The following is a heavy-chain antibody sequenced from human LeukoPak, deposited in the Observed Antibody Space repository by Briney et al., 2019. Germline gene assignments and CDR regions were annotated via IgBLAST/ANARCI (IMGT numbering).Heavy chain of an antibody. J-gene: IGHJ3*01. Sequence: GSLRLSCAASGFIFSNYDSNWVRQAPGKGLEWVSYITGSSRTKSYADSVKGRFTISRDNAENSVYLQMNSLRAEDTAVYYCARPTSSGWYSHWGQGTMVTVSS. CDR1: GFIFSNYD. V-gene: IGHV3-48*01. CDR3: ARPTSSGWYSH. CDR2: ITGSSRTK. D-gene: IGHD6-19*01.